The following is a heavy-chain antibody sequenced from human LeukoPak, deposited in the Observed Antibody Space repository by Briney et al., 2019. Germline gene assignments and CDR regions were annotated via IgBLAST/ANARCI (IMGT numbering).Heavy chain of an antibody. J-gene: IGHJ4*02. CDR2: ISCDGSNK. CDR3: ARYTSLDY. CDR1: GFTFSSYA. V-gene: IGHV3-30-3*01. Sequence: GGSLRLSCAASGFTFSSYAMHWVRQAPGKGLEWVAVISCDGSNKYYADSVKGRFTISRDNSKNTLYLQMNSLRAEDTAVYYCARYTSLDYWGQGTLVTVSS.